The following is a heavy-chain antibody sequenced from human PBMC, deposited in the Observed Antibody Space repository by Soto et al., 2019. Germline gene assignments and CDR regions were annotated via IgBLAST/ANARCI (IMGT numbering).Heavy chain of an antibody. J-gene: IGHJ4*02. D-gene: IGHD1-7*01. CDR1: GYTLTELS. CDR3: ATGELELQELDY. V-gene: IGHV1-24*01. CDR2: FDPEDGET. Sequence: ASVKVSWKVSGYTLTELSMHWVRQAPGKGLEWMGGFDPEDGETIYAQKFQGRVTMTEDTSTDTAYTELSSLRSEDTAVYYCATGELELQELDYWGQGTLVTVSS.